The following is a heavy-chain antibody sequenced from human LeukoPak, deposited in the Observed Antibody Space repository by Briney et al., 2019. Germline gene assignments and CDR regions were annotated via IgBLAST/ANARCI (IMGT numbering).Heavy chain of an antibody. J-gene: IGHJ4*02. CDR3: ARAASGWYGNDY. CDR2: IYYSGNT. CDR1: GGSISTYS. V-gene: IGHV4-59*12. D-gene: IGHD6-19*01. Sequence: SETLSLTCTVSGGSISTYSWSWIRQPPGKGLEWIGYIYYSGNTNYNPSLKSRVTMSVDTSKNQFSLKLSSVTAADTAVYYCARAASGWYGNDYWGQGTLVTVSS.